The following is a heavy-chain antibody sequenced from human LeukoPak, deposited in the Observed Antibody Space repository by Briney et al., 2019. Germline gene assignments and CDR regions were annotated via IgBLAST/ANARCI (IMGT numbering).Heavy chain of an antibody. V-gene: IGHV4-4*07. CDR2: IYTNGST. CDR1: GGSISSYY. CDR3: AGENSGSYSEFDY. D-gene: IGHD1-26*01. Sequence: SETLSLTCTVSGGSISSYYWSWIRQPAGKGLEWIGRIYTNGSTNYNASLKSRVSMSVDTSKNQFSLKLSSVTAADTAVFYCAGENSGSYSEFDYWGQGTLVTVSS. J-gene: IGHJ4*02.